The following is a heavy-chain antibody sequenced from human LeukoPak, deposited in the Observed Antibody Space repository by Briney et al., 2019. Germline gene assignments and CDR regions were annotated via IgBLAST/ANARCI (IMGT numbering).Heavy chain of an antibody. J-gene: IGHJ3*01. Sequence: PSETLSLTCTVSGVSISSHYWSWIRQPPGKGLEWVGYAYHTGSTSSNPSLKSLATMSVDTSKHQFSLRLTSLTAADTAVYYCARDFQRLGSDAFDFWGEGTKVTVSS. CDR1: GVSISSHY. D-gene: IGHD2-15*01. CDR3: ARDFQRLGSDAFDF. CDR2: AYHTGST. V-gene: IGHV4-59*11.